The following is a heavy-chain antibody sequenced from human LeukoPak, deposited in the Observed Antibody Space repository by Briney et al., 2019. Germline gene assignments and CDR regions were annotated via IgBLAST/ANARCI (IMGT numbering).Heavy chain of an antibody. Sequence: GGSLRLSCAASGFTVSNNYMSWVRQAPGKGLEWVSVIYSGGSTYYADSVKGRFTISRDSSKNTLYLQMNSLRAEDTAVYYCARAIGPGYCSSTSCPSHYYYGMDVWGQGTTVTVSS. D-gene: IGHD2-2*01. CDR2: IYSGGST. CDR1: GFTVSNNY. CDR3: ARAIGPGYCSSTSCPSHYYYGMDV. J-gene: IGHJ6*02. V-gene: IGHV3-53*01.